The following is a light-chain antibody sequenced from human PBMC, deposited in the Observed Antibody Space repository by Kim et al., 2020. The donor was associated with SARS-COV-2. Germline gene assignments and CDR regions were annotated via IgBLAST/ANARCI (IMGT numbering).Light chain of an antibody. CDR2: SAS. J-gene: IGKJ5*01. V-gene: IGKV1-39*01. CDR3: KQSYRPLIT. Sequence: DIQMTQSPSSLSASVGDSFTITCRARQSIVNYVNGYQQKPGSAPNRLISSASTLQRGFSARFSGSGSGTDFTLTISRLLPEDFATYNGKQSYRPLITCGQGTRRQIE. CDR1: QSIVNY.